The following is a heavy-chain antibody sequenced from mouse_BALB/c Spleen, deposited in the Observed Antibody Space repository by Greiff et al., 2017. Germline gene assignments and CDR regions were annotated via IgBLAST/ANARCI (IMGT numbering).Heavy chain of an antibody. CDR1: GFTFSSFG. Sequence: EVKLVESGGGLVQPGGSRKLSCAASGFTFSSFGMHWVRQAPEKGLEWVAYISSGSSTIYYADTVKGRFTISRDNPKNTLFLQMTSLRSEDTAMYYCARGRHYAMDYWGQGTSVTVSS. CDR3: ARGRHYAMDY. V-gene: IGHV5-17*02. CDR2: ISSGSSTI. J-gene: IGHJ4*01.